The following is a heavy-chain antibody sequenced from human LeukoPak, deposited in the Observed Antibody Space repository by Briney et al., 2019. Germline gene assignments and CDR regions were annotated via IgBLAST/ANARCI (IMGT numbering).Heavy chain of an antibody. CDR1: GGTFSSYA. V-gene: IGHV1-69*05. D-gene: IGHD3-22*01. J-gene: IGHJ4*02. Sequence: GASVKVSCKASGGTFSSYAISWVRQAPGQGLEWMGRIIPIFGTANYAQKLQGRVTITTDESTSTAYMELSSLRSEDTAVYYCARCYYYDSSGDSYYFDYWGQGTLVTVSS. CDR2: IIPIFGTA. CDR3: ARCYYYDSSGDSYYFDY.